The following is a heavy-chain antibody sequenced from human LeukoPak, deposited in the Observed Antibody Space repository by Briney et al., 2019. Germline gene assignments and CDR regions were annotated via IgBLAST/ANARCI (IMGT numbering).Heavy chain of an antibody. Sequence: GGSLRLSCAASGFTFSSYGVHWVRQAPGKGLEWVAFIRYDGSNKYYADSVKGRFTISRDNSKNTLYLQMNSLRAEDTAVYYCAKDIYDFWSGSFDYWGQGTLVTVSS. CDR1: GFTFSSYG. J-gene: IGHJ4*02. CDR3: AKDIYDFWSGSFDY. V-gene: IGHV3-30*02. D-gene: IGHD3-3*01. CDR2: IRYDGSNK.